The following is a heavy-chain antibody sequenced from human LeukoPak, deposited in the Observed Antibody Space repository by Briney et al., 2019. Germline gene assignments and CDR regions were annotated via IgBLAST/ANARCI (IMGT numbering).Heavy chain of an antibody. CDR1: GGSFSGYY. D-gene: IGHD2-2*01. CDR2: INHSVST. Sequence: SETLSLTCAVYGGSFSGYYWSWIRQPPGKGLEWIGEINHSVSTNYNPSLKSRVTISVDTSKNQFSLKPSSVTAADTAVYYCASRYCSSTSCRDSWGQGTLVTVSS. J-gene: IGHJ5*01. V-gene: IGHV4-34*01. CDR3: ASRYCSSTSCRDS.